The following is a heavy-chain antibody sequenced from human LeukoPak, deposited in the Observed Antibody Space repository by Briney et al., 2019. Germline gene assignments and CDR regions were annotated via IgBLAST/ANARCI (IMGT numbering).Heavy chain of an antibody. CDR2: IIPIFGTA. CDR3: ASPLRPYYYYMDV. V-gene: IGHV1-69*13. Sequence: SVKVSCKASGGTFSSYAISWVRQAPGQGLEWMGGIIPIFGTANYAQKFQGRVTITADESTSTAYMELSSLRAEDTAVYYCASPLRPYYYYMDVWGKGTTVTISS. CDR1: GGTFSSYA. D-gene: IGHD3-16*01. J-gene: IGHJ6*03.